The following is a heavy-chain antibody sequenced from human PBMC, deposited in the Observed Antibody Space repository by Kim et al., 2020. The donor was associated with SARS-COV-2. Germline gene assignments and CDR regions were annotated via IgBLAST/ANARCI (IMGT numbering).Heavy chain of an antibody. CDR3: ARRDDTAMVRGGGFDY. V-gene: IGHV5-51*01. J-gene: IGHJ4*02. D-gene: IGHD5-18*01. Sequence: SFQGQATISADKSISTAYLQWSSLKASDTAMYYCARRDDTAMVRGGGFDYWGQGTLVTVSS.